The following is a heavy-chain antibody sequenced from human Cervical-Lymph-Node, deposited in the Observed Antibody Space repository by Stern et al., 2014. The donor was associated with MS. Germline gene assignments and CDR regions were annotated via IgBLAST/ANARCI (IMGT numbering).Heavy chain of an antibody. CDR2: IYSGGST. D-gene: IGHD6-19*01. Sequence: EGQLVESGGGLIQPGGSLRLSCAASGVTVSSNYMSWVRQAPGTGLEWVSVIYSGGSTYYADSVKGRFTISRDNSKNTLYLQMNSLRAEDTAVYYCARERHSSGWYGWFDPWGQGTLVTVSS. CDR1: GVTVSSNY. V-gene: IGHV3-53*01. J-gene: IGHJ5*02. CDR3: ARERHSSGWYGWFDP.